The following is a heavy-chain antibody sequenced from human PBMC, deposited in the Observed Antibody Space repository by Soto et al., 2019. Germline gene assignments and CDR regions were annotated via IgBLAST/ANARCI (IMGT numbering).Heavy chain of an antibody. CDR2: IDPSDSYT. D-gene: IGHD6-13*01. V-gene: IGHV5-10-1*01. CDR1: GYSFTSYW. J-gene: IGHJ5*02. CDR3: ARRHSSSSAFDP. Sequence: GESLKISCKGSGYSFTSYWINWVRQMPGKGLEWMGRIDPSDSYTNYSPSFQGHVTISADKSISTAYLQWSSLKASDTAMYYCARRHSSSSAFDPWGQGTRVTVSS.